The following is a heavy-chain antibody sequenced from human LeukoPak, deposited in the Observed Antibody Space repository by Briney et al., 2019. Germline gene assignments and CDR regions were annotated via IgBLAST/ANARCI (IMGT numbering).Heavy chain of an antibody. Sequence: GGSLRLSCAATGFTFNNYWMSWVRQAPGKWLEWVANIKQDGSEKYYVDSVKSRFTITRDNAKNSLYLQMNSLRADDAAMYYCARDSRALPSWGQGTLVTVSS. CDR1: GFTFNNYW. J-gene: IGHJ4*02. CDR2: IKQDGSEK. CDR3: ARDSRALPS. V-gene: IGHV3-7*01.